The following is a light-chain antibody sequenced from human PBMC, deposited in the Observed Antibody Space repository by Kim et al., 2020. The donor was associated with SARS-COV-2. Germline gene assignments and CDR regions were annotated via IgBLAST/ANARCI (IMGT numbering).Light chain of an antibody. Sequence: DIQMTQSPSSLSASVGDRVTITCQASQDISNYLNWYQQKPGKAPKLLIYDASNLETGVPSRFSGSGSGTDFTFTISSLQPEDIATYYSQQYTCFGQGTKLEI. J-gene: IGKJ2*03. CDR3: QQYTC. V-gene: IGKV1-33*01. CDR2: DAS. CDR1: QDISNY.